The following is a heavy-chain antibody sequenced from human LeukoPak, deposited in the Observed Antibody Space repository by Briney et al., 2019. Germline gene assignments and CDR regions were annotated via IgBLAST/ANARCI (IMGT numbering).Heavy chain of an antibody. CDR1: GFTFSSYE. J-gene: IGHJ4*02. D-gene: IGHD3-22*01. CDR3: AKDRFGYYDSSGYSGFDY. Sequence: GGSLRLSCAASGFTFSSYEMNWVRQAPGKGLEWVSYISSSGSTIYYADSVKGRFTISRDSSKNTLYLQMNSLRAEDTAVYYCAKDRFGYYDSSGYSGFDYWGQGTLVTVSS. CDR2: ISSSGSTI. V-gene: IGHV3-48*03.